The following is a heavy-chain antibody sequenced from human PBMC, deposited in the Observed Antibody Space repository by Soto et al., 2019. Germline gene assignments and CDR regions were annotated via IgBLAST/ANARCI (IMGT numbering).Heavy chain of an antibody. CDR3: ASLGYGDYTGGH. CDR2: IYYSGST. D-gene: IGHD4-17*01. V-gene: IGHV4-30-4*01. CDR1: GGSISSGDYY. Sequence: QVPLQESGPGLVKPSQTLSLTCTVSGGSISSGDYYWSWIRQPPGKGLEWIGYIYYSGSTDYNPSLKSRVTISVDTAKNQFALKLSSVTGADTAVYYWASLGYGDYTGGHWGQGTLVTVSS. J-gene: IGHJ4*02.